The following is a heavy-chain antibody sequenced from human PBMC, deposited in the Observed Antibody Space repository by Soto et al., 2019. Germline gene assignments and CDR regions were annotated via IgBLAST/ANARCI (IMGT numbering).Heavy chain of an antibody. D-gene: IGHD3-10*01. J-gene: IGHJ4*02. CDR3: ARSSGKLGAYYFDY. Sequence: GGSLRLSCAASVFTFSSYAMHCVRHSPGKGLEWVAVISYDGSNKYYADSVKGRFTISRDNSKNTLYLQMNSLRAEDTAVYYCARSSGKLGAYYFDYWGQGTLVTLSS. CDR2: ISYDGSNK. V-gene: IGHV3-30-3*01. CDR1: VFTFSSYA.